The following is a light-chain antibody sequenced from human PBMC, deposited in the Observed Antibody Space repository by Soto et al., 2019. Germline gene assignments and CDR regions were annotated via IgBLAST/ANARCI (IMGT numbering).Light chain of an antibody. Sequence: DIQMTQSPSSLSASVGDRVTITCRTSQSITTYLNWFQQKPGKAPQLLIYGASSLQSGVPSRFSGSGSGTDFTLTISRLQPEDLATYYCQQSYSTLRTFGPGT. CDR2: GAS. V-gene: IGKV1-39*01. CDR3: QQSYSTLRT. J-gene: IGKJ1*01. CDR1: QSITTY.